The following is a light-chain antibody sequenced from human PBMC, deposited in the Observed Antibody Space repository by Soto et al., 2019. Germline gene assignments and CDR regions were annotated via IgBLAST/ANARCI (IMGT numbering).Light chain of an antibody. Sequence: EIVLTQSPGTLSLSPGERATLSCRASQSVSSSYLAWYQQKPGQAPRLLIYGASSRATGIPDRFSGSGSGPDFTLTISRLEPEDFAVYYCQQYRSIFTFGPGTKVDIK. J-gene: IGKJ3*01. V-gene: IGKV3-20*01. CDR3: QQYRSIFT. CDR2: GAS. CDR1: QSVSSSY.